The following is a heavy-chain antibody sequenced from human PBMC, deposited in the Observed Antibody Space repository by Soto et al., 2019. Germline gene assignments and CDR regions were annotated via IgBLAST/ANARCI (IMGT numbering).Heavy chain of an antibody. CDR1: GFAFTNYG. CDR2: ISNDGSKK. CDR3: SRDAAMPTDLGLGY. J-gene: IGHJ4*02. V-gene: IGHV3-30*03. D-gene: IGHD6-19*01. Sequence: QVQVVESGGGVVQPGTSLRLSCAASGFAFTNYGIHWVRQAPGKGLEWVAHISNDGSKKFYGDSVKGRFTISRDNSENTVYLQMTSLRPDDTAVFYCSRDAAMPTDLGLGYWGQETLVIVSS.